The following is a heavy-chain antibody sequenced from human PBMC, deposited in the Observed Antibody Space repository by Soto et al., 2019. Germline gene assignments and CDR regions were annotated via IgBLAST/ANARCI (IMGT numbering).Heavy chain of an antibody. CDR3: ARAGITMVRGVIIGYYYYYGMDV. D-gene: IGHD3-10*01. Sequence: APVKLSCKASGYTFTSYDINRGPQATEQGLECKGRMNPNSGNTGYAQKFQGRVNMTRNTSISTTYMELSSLRSEDTAVYYCARAGITMVRGVIIGYYYYYGMDVWGQGTTVTISS. CDR1: GYTFTSYD. V-gene: IGHV1-8*01. J-gene: IGHJ6*02. CDR2: MNPNSGNT.